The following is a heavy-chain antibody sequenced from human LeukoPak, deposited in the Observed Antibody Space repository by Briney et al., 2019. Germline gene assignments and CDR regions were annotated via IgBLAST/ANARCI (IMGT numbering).Heavy chain of an antibody. J-gene: IGHJ4*02. CDR3: ARLSGYDWESFYDY. D-gene: IGHD5-12*01. CDR1: GFTFSSYG. V-gene: IGHV3-23*01. Sequence: GSLRLSCAASGFTFSSYGMSWVRQAPGKVLEWVSAISGSGGSTYYADSVKGRFTISRDNSKNTLYLQMNSLRAEDTAVYYCARLSGYDWESFYDYWGQGTLVIVSS. CDR2: ISGSGGST.